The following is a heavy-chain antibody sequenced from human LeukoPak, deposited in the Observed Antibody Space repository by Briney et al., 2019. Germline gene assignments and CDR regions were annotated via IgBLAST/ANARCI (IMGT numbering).Heavy chain of an antibody. CDR2: IIPIFGTA. Sequence: ASVKVSCKASGGTFISYAISWVRQAPGQGLEWVGGIIPIFGTANYAQKFQGRVTITADESTSTAYMELSSLRSEDTAVYYCARVSRRYCSSTSCWFDPWGQGTLVTVSS. CDR3: ARVSRRYCSSTSCWFDP. J-gene: IGHJ5*02. V-gene: IGHV1-69*13. D-gene: IGHD2-2*01. CDR1: GGTFISYA.